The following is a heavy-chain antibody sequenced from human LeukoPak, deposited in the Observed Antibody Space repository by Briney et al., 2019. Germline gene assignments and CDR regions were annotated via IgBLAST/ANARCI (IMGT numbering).Heavy chain of an antibody. Sequence: GGSLRLSCAASGFTFSSYSMNWVRQAPGKGLEWVSSISSSSSYIYYADSVKGRFTISRDNAKNSLYLQMNSLRAEDTAVYYCARDGTLWFGELPFDYWSQGTLVTVSS. J-gene: IGHJ4*02. CDR2: ISSSSSYI. CDR1: GFTFSSYS. D-gene: IGHD3-10*01. V-gene: IGHV3-21*01. CDR3: ARDGTLWFGELPFDY.